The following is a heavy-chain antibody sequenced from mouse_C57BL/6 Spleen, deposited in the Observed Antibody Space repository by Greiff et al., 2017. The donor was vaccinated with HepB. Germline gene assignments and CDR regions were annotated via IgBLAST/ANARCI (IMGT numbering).Heavy chain of an antibody. CDR2: IYPGDGDT. Sequence: QVQLKESGPELVKPGASVKISCKASGYAFSSSWMNWVKQRPGKGLEWIGRIYPGDGDTNYNGKFKGKATLTADKSSSTAYMQLSSLTSEDSAVYFCARSGGAMGYWGQGTSGTGSS. J-gene: IGHJ4*01. CDR1: GYAFSSSW. D-gene: IGHD3-2*02. CDR3: ARSGGAMGY. V-gene: IGHV1-82*01.